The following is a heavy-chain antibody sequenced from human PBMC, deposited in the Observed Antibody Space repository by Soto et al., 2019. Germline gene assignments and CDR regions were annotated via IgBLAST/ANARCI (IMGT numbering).Heavy chain of an antibody. V-gene: IGHV4-31*03. D-gene: IGHD2-15*01. J-gene: IGHJ4*02. Sequence: SETLSLTCTVSGGSITTGCYYWSWIRQRPGKGLEWIGHRYYSESTYYNPSLKSGVSISLDTSKTQFSLKLSFVTAADTAMYYWARTTCSGGSCSSGFLDYWGQGTPVRVSS. CDR3: ARTTCSGGSCSSGFLDY. CDR2: RYYSEST. CDR1: GGSITTGCYY.